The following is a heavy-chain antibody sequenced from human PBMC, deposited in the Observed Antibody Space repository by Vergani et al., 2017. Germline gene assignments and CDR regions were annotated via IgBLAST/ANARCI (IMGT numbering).Heavy chain of an antibody. Sequence: EVQLLESGGGLVQPGGSLRLSCAASGFTFSSYAMSWVRQAPGKGLEWVSAISGSGGSTYYADSVKGRFTISRDNSKNTLYLQMNSLRADDTAVYYCANGQWEPHYFDYWGQGTLVTVSS. J-gene: IGHJ4*02. CDR1: GFTFSSYA. V-gene: IGHV3-23*01. CDR3: ANGQWEPHYFDY. D-gene: IGHD1-26*01. CDR2: ISGSGGST.